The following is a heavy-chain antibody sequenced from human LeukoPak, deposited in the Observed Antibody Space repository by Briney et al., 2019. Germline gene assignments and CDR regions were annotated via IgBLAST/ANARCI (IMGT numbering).Heavy chain of an antibody. CDR2: IYYSGST. CDR3: ARGANSDSSGYYYLGDY. D-gene: IGHD3-22*01. Sequence: PSETLSLTCTVSGGSISSYYWSWIRQPPGKGLEWIGSIYYSGSTYYNPSLKSRVTISVDTSKNQFSLKLSSVTAADTAVYYCARGANSDSSGYYYLGDYWGQGTLVTVSS. V-gene: IGHV4-39*01. J-gene: IGHJ4*02. CDR1: GGSISSYY.